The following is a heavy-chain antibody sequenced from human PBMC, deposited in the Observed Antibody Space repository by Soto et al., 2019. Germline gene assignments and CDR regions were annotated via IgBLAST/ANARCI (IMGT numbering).Heavy chain of an antibody. V-gene: IGHV4-30-2*06. CDR3: VRGGGNDPFEY. J-gene: IGHJ4*02. CDR1: GASITYGGYS. Sequence: QLRLQESGSGVVKTSESLSLTCTVFGASITYGGYSWSWIRQSPGRGLEWIGHITHLENTYFNPSFKSRLSMSIDRTKNQFSLKVTSMPAADEGRYLCVRGGGNDPFEYWGQGILVTVSS. CDR2: ITHLENT. D-gene: IGHD5-12*01.